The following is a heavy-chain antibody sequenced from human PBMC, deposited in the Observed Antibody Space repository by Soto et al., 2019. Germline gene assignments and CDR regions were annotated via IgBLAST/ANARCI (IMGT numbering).Heavy chain of an antibody. CDR1: GVSLTSGTYY. J-gene: IGHJ4*02. Sequence: PSETLSLTXSVSGVSLTSGTYYWSWIRQHPGKGLEWIGYIFYSGSTDYNPSLKSRVNISVDTSKNQFSLKLSSVTAADMAVYYCASTEDFFDYWGQGTLVTVSS. CDR3: ASTEDFFDY. V-gene: IGHV4-31*02. CDR2: IFYSGST.